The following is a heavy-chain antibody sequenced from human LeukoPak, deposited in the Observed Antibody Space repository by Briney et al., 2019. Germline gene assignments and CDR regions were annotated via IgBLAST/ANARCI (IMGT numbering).Heavy chain of an antibody. CDR1: GFTFSSYT. CDR3: AKDRRDGYTADAFDI. V-gene: IGHV3-23*01. D-gene: IGHD5-24*01. J-gene: IGHJ3*02. CDR2: ISGSGGST. Sequence: RGSLRLSCAASGFTFSSYTMSWVRQAPRKGLEWVSAISGSGGSTFYADSVKGRFTISRDNSKNTLYLQMNSLRAEDTAVYYCAKDRRDGYTADAFDIWGQGTMVTVSS.